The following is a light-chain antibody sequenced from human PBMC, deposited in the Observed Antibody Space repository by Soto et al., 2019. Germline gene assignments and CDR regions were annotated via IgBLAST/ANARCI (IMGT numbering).Light chain of an antibody. CDR3: CSYAGRYTMV. V-gene: IGLV2-11*01. CDR1: SSDIGIYNY. Sequence: QSVLTQSRSVSGSPGQSVTISCSGSSSDIGIYNYVSWYQHHPGKVPKVLIYDVNKRPSGVPDRFSGSKSGNTASLPISGLQADDEADYYCCSYAGRYTMVFGGGTKLTVL. J-gene: IGLJ2*01. CDR2: DVN.